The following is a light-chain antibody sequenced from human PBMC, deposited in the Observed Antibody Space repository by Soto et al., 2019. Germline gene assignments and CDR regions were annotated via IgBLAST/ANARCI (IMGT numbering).Light chain of an antibody. Sequence: QSVLTQPASVSGSPGQSITISCTGTSSDVGGYNHVSWYQQHPGKAPKLMIYDVSNRPSGASNRFSGSKSGSTASLTISALQAEDEAEYYCRSYTSSDTYFFGTGTKVTVL. CDR3: RSYTSSDTYF. V-gene: IGLV2-14*01. CDR2: DVS. J-gene: IGLJ1*01. CDR1: SSDVGGYNH.